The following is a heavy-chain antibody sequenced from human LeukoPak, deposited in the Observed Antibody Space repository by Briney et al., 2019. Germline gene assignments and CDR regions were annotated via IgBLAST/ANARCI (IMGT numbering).Heavy chain of an antibody. Sequence: KPSETLSLTCTVSGGSISPYYWSWIRQPPGKGLEWMGYIYYTGSTDYNPSLKSPVTISVDTSKNQFSLELRSVTAADTAVYYCARGLLTGGYDNWGQGTLVTVSS. CDR2: IYYTGST. J-gene: IGHJ4*02. CDR3: ARGLLTGGYDN. V-gene: IGHV4-59*01. CDR1: GGSISPYY. D-gene: IGHD5-18*01.